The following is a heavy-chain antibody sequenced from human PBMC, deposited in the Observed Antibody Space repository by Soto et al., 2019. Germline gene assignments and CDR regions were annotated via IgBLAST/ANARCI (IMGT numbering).Heavy chain of an antibody. J-gene: IGHJ4*02. Sequence: QVQLVQSGAEVKKPGASVKVSCKASGYTFTSYAMHWVRQAPGQRLEWMGWINAGNGNTKYSQKFQGRVTITRDKSASTAYMELSSLRSEDTAVYYCARWAPSGAEPYYFDYWGQGTLVTVSS. CDR1: GYTFTSYA. V-gene: IGHV1-3*01. D-gene: IGHD1-26*01. CDR2: INAGNGNT. CDR3: ARWAPSGAEPYYFDY.